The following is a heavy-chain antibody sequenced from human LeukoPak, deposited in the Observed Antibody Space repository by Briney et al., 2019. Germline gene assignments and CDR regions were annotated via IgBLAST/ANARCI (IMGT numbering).Heavy chain of an antibody. J-gene: IGHJ4*02. Sequence: ASVKVSCKASGYTFTSYYMHWVRQAPGQGLEWMGIINPSGGSTSYAQKFQGRVTMTRDTSTSTVYMELSSLRSEDTAVYYCARGWARYDFWSGYYSDFDYWGQGTLVTVS. CDR1: GYTFTSYY. V-gene: IGHV1-46*01. CDR3: ARGWARYDFWSGYYSDFDY. D-gene: IGHD3-3*01. CDR2: INPSGGST.